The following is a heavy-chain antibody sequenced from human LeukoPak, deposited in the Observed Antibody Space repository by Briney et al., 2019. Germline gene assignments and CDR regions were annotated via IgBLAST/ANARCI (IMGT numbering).Heavy chain of an antibody. Sequence: ASVKVSCKASGYTFTSYDINWVRQATGQGLEWMGWMNPNSGNTGYAQKFQGRVTMTRNTSISTAYMELSSLRSEDTAVYYCAREVRGYSGYDFDYWGQGTLVTVSS. CDR3: AREVRGYSGYDFDY. V-gene: IGHV1-8*01. CDR1: GYTFTSYD. D-gene: IGHD5-12*01. J-gene: IGHJ4*02. CDR2: MNPNSGNT.